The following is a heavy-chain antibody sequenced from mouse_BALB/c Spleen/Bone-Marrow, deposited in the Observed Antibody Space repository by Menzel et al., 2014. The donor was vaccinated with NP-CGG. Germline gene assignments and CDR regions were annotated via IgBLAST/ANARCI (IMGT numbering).Heavy chain of an antibody. CDR1: GYTFTSYW. V-gene: IGHV1S16*01. CDR2: INPSNGGT. J-gene: IGHJ2*01. Sequence: VKLVESGAELVKPGASVKLSCKASGYTFTSYWMHWAKLRPGQGFEWIGEINPSNGGTNYNEKFKRKATLTVDKSSSTAYMQLSSLTSEDSAVYYCTIGGFDYWGQGTTLTVSS. CDR3: TIGGFDY.